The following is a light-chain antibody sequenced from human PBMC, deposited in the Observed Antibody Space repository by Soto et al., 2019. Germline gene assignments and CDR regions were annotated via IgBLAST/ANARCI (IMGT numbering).Light chain of an antibody. CDR1: SSYDGGNNY. Sequence: QSVLTRPASVSGSPGQSITISCTGTSSYDGGNNYVSWYQQHPGKAPKLMIFEVSNRPSGASNLFSGSKSGNMSSLIISGLQTEEEADYYCTSYTSSFTHLFGTGTKVTVL. CDR3: TSYTSSFTHL. V-gene: IGLV2-14*01. CDR2: EVS. J-gene: IGLJ1*01.